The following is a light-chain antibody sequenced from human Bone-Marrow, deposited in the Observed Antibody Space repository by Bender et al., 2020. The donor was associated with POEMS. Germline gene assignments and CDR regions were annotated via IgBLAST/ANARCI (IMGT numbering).Light chain of an antibody. J-gene: IGLJ2*01. CDR3: QAWDSGTGV. Sequence: SSELTQPPSVSVSPGQTARITCSGDALAQKYAHWYQQKPGQAPVLVIYKHNERPSGIPERFSASNSGDTATLTISGTQAIDEADYYCQAWDSGTGVFGGGTKLTVL. V-gene: IGLV3-1*01. CDR1: ALAQKY. CDR2: KHN.